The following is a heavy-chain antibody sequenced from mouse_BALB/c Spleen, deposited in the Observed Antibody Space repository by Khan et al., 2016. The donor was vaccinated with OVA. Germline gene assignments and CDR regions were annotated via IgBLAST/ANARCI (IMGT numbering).Heavy chain of an antibody. V-gene: IGHV2-2*02. J-gene: IGHJ3*01. D-gene: IGHD2-4*01. CDR3: ARNYDYDEGLAY. Sequence: QVQLKESGPGLVQPSQSLSITCTVSGFSLTTYGVHGVRQSPGKGLEWLGVIWSGGSTDYNAAFISRLSISKDNSKSQVFFKMNSLQANDTAIYYCARNYDYDEGLAYWGQGTLVTVSA. CDR1: GFSLTTYG. CDR2: IWSGGST.